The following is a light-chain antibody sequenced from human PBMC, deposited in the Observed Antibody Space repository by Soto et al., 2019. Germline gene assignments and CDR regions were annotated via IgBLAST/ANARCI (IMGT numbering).Light chain of an antibody. CDR2: KVS. V-gene: IGKV2-24*01. J-gene: IGKJ1*01. Sequence: DVVLAQSPLSSPVTLGQPASISCRSSQSLVHSDGDTYLSWLQQRPGQPPRLLIYKVSNRFSGVTDRFSGSGAGKDFTLKISRVEAEDVGVYCCTQSTHLPRTFGQGTKVEI. CDR3: TQSTHLPRT. CDR1: QSLVHSDGDTY.